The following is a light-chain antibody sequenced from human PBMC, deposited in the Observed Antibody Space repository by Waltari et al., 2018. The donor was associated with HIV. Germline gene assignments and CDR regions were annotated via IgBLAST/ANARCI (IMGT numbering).Light chain of an antibody. J-gene: IGLJ1*01. CDR2: EVS. V-gene: IGLV2-14*01. CDR1: SSAVGGYNY. CDR3: SSYTSSSTSYV. Sequence: QSALTQPASVSGSPGQSITISCTGTSSAVGGYNYVSWYHQHPGKAPKLMIYEVSNRPSGVSNRFSGSKSGNTASLTISGLQAEDEADYYCSSYTSSSTSYVFGTGTKVTVL.